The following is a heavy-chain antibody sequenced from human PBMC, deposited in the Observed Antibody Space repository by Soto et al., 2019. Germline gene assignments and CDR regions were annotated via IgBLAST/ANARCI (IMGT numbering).Heavy chain of an antibody. CDR3: ARTDFGLMSWFDP. V-gene: IGHV1-46*01. CDR1: GYTFTSYY. Sequence: QVQLVQSGAEVKKPGASVKVSCKASGYTFTSYYMHGVRQAPGQGLEWMGIINPSGGNTNYAQKLQGRVTMTTDTSTSTAYMELRSLRSDDTAVYYCARTDFGLMSWFDPWGQGTLVTVSS. CDR2: INPSGGNT. J-gene: IGHJ5*02. D-gene: IGHD2-8*01.